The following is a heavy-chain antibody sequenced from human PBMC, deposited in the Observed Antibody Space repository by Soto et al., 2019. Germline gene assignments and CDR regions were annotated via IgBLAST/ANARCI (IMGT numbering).Heavy chain of an antibody. CDR2: INHSGFT. Sequence: PSETLSLTCGLSDGSFRGHYWSWIRQPPGKGLEWIAEINHSGFTNYNPYLKSRVTISRDTSTNQISLKLTSLTAADSALYYCARATVKVVATLFDFWGQGTLVTVSS. D-gene: IGHD2-15*01. J-gene: IGHJ4*02. CDR1: DGSFRGHY. V-gene: IGHV4-34*01. CDR3: ARATVKVVATLFDF.